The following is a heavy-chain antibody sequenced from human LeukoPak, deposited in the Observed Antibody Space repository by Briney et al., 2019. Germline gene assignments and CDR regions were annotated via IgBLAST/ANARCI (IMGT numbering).Heavy chain of an antibody. V-gene: IGHV1-69*05. D-gene: IGHD2-21*01. Sequence: ASVKVSCTASGGTFSSYAISWVRQAPGQGLEWMGGIIPIFGTANYAQKFQGRVTITTDESTSTAYMELSSLRSEDTAVYYCARGGRHCGGDCYSYYFDYWGQGTLVTVSS. CDR1: GGTFSSYA. CDR3: ARGGRHCGGDCYSYYFDY. J-gene: IGHJ4*02. CDR2: IIPIFGTA.